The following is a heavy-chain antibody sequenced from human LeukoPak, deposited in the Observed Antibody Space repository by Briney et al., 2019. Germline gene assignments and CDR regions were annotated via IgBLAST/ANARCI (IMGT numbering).Heavy chain of an antibody. CDR2: IYPGDSDT. V-gene: IGHV5-51*01. CDR3: ARQCGGDCDSASDAFDI. D-gene: IGHD2-21*02. Sequence: HGESLKISCKGSGYSFTSYWIGWVRQMPGKGPEWMGIIYPGDSDTRYSPSFQGQVTISADKSISTAYLQWSSLKASDTAMYYCARQCGGDCDSASDAFDIWGQGTMVTVSS. CDR1: GYSFTSYW. J-gene: IGHJ3*02.